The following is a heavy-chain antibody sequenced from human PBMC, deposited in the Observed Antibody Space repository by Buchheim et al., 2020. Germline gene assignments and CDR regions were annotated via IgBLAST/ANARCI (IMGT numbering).Heavy chain of an antibody. D-gene: IGHD2-2*01. CDR1: GFTFSSYS. V-gene: IGHV3-21*01. J-gene: IGHJ4*02. Sequence: EVQLVESGGGLVKPGGSLRLSCAASGFTFSSYSMNWVRQAPGKGLEWVSSISSSSSYIYYAESVKGRFTISRDNAKNSLYLPMNSLRAEDTAVYYCARVYCSSTSCPGFDYWGQGTL. CDR2: ISSSSSYI. CDR3: ARVYCSSTSCPGFDY.